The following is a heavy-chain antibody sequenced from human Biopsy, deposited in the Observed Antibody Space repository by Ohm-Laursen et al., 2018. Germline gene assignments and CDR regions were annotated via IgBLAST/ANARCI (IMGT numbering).Heavy chain of an antibody. CDR3: ARRGSGGRSFDY. V-gene: IGHV4-4*07. J-gene: IGHJ4*02. Sequence: SDTLSLTCTVSGGYISHYYWTWIRQPAGQGLEWIGRIYITGETDYNPSLKGRVTMSADTSKNQFSLKLGSVTVADTAVFYCARRGSGGRSFDYWGQGSLVTVSS. CDR2: IYITGET. CDR1: GGYISHYY. D-gene: IGHD2-15*01.